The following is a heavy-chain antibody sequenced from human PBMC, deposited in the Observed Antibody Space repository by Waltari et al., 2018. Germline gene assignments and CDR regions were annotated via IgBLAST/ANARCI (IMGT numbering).Heavy chain of an antibody. CDR2: ISYAGTNK. J-gene: IGHJ4*02. D-gene: IGHD6-13*01. Sequence: QGQLVESGGGVVQPGRSWRLSCAASGLTCSSYGLHWVRQAPGKGLEWVAFISYAGTNKYYAASVKGRFTCSRDNSKNTLYLQMNSLSAEDTAVYYCARDNRWYSFDYCAQVPLVTVSS. V-gene: IGHV3-30-3*01. CDR1: GLTCSSYG. CDR3: ARDNRWYSFDY.